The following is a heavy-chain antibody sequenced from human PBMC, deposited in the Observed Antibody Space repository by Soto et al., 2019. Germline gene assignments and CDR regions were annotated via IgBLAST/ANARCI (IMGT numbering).Heavy chain of an antibody. J-gene: IGHJ3*02. CDR1: GYTFNTYG. CDR3: ARDFHQYSSSWFDTFDI. V-gene: IGHV1-18*04. CDR2: ISGHNDNT. Sequence: ASVKVSCEASGYTFNTYGISWVRQAPGQGLEWMGWISGHNDNTIYAQKIQGRVTMTTDTSTSTAYMELRSLRSDDTAVYYCARDFHQYSSSWFDTFDIWGQGTMVTVSS. D-gene: IGHD6-13*01.